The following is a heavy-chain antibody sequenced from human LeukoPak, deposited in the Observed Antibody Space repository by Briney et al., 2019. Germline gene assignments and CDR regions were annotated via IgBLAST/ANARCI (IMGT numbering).Heavy chain of an antibody. CDR3: AKDRCYYDSSGCAFDY. Sequence: GGSLRLSCAASGFTFDDYAMHWVRQAPGKGLEWVSGISWNSGSIGYADSVKGRFTISRDNTKNSLYLQMNSLRAEDMALYYCAKDRCYYDSSGCAFDYWGQGTLVTVSS. J-gene: IGHJ4*02. CDR1: GFTFDDYA. CDR2: ISWNSGSI. D-gene: IGHD3-22*01. V-gene: IGHV3-9*03.